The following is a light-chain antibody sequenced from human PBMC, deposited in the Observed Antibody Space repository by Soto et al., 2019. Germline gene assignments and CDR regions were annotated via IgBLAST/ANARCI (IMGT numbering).Light chain of an antibody. CDR3: CSYAGSYPFV. CDR2: EVF. V-gene: IGLV2-8*01. J-gene: IGLJ1*01. CDR1: SSDVGGYNY. Sequence: QSALTQPPSASESPGQSVTISCTGTSSDVGGYNYVSWYQQHPGKAPKLMIYEVFKRPSGVPDRFSGSKSGNTASLTISGLQAEDEADYYCCSYAGSYPFVFGTGTKVTVL.